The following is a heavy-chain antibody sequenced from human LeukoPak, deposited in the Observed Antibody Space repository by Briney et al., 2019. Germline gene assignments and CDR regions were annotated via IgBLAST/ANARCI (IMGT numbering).Heavy chain of an antibody. CDR2: IYTSGST. Sequence: SQTLSLTCTASGGSISSYYWSWIRQPAGKGLEWIGGIYTSGSTNYNPSLKSRVTISVDTSKNQFSLKLSSVTAADTAVYYCAREISSSWTYYYYYYMDVWGKGTTVTVS. V-gene: IGHV4-4*07. J-gene: IGHJ6*03. D-gene: IGHD6-13*01. CDR1: GGSISSYY. CDR3: AREISSSWTYYYYYYMDV.